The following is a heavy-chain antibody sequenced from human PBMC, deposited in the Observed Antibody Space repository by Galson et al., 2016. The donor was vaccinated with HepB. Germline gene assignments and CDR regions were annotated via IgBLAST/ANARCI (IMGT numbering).Heavy chain of an antibody. D-gene: IGHD1-26*01. J-gene: IGHJ3*01. CDR1: GFTFSNSG. Sequence: SLRLSCAASGFTFSNSGVNWVRQAPGKGLQWVSYISSALSPIYYADSVMGRFSISRDNAKNSVYLQMNSLRDEDTAVYYCARELVPSAFDLWGQGTMVTVSS. CDR3: ARELVPSAFDL. V-gene: IGHV3-48*02. CDR2: ISSALSPI.